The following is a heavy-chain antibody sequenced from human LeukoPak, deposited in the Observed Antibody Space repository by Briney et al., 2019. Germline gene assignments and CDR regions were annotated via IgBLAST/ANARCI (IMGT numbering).Heavy chain of an antibody. CDR1: GGSISESIYY. V-gene: IGHV4-39*07. CDR2: IYFSGTT. Sequence: SETLSLTCSVSGGSISESIYYWAWIRQPPGKGLEWIGTIYFSGTTYYNPSLQSRVTISVDTSKNQFSLKLSSVTAADTAVYYCARDSVVGAPGYCSGGSCYYLGWFDPWGQGTLVTVSS. D-gene: IGHD2-15*01. CDR3: ARDSVVGAPGYCSGGSCYYLGWFDP. J-gene: IGHJ5*02.